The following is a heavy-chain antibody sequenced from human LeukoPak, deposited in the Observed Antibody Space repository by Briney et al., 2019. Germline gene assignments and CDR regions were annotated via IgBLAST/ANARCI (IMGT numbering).Heavy chain of an antibody. CDR3: ARVGSRSFDS. V-gene: IGHV4-38-2*02. D-gene: IGHD1-1*01. Sequence: SETLSLTCTVFGYSISSGYYWGWIRQPPGKGLEWIGSISHSGRTYYNPSLKSRVTISVDTSKNQISLKMSSVTAAATAVFYCARVGSRSFDSWGQGTLVTVSS. J-gene: IGHJ5*02. CDR1: GYSISSGYY. CDR2: ISHSGRT.